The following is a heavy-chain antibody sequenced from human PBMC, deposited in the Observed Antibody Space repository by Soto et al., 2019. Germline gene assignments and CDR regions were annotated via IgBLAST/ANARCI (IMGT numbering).Heavy chain of an antibody. D-gene: IGHD6-6*01. CDR2: IYYSGST. Sequence: PSETLSLTCTVSGGSISSSSYYWGWIRQPPGKGLEWIGSIYYSGSTYYNPSLKSRVTISVDTSKNQFSLKLSSVTAADTAVYYCARLIIGTSSPWYFDYWAREPWSPSPQ. CDR1: GGSISSSSYY. V-gene: IGHV4-39*01. CDR3: ARLIIGTSSPWYFDY. J-gene: IGHJ4*02.